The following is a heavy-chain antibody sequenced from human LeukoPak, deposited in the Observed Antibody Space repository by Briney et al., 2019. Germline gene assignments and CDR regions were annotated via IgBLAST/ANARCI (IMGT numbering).Heavy chain of an antibody. V-gene: IGHV3-23*01. J-gene: IGHJ4*02. CDR3: AKGYSSGYYDY. Sequence: TGGSLRLSCAASGFTFSSYAITWVRQAPGKGLEWVSGISGNGGTTYYADSVKDRFTISRDNSKNTLYLQMNSLRVEDTAIYYCAKGYSSGYYDYWGQGTLVTVSS. CDR2: ISGNGGTT. D-gene: IGHD6-19*01. CDR1: GFTFSSYA.